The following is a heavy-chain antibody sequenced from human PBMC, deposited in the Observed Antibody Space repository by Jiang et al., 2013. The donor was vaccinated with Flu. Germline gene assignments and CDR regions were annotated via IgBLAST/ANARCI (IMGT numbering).Heavy chain of an antibody. Sequence: VQLVESGGGLVKPGGSLRLTCAASGFTFSPYTMNWVRQAPGKGLEWVSSISTSATYIYYADSVKGRFTISRDNAKDSLYLQMNSLRAEDTAVYYCARGWGYRSGFDYWGQGTLVTVSS. CDR3: ARGWGYRSGFDY. J-gene: IGHJ4*02. D-gene: IGHD6-19*01. V-gene: IGHV3-21*01. CDR2: ISTSATYI. CDR1: GFTFSPYT.